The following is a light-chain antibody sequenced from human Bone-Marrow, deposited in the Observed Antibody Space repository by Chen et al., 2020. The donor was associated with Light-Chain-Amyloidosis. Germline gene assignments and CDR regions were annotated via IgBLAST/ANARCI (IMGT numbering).Light chain of an antibody. Sequence: SYELTQPPSVSVSPGQTARITCSGDDLPTKYAYWYQQKPGQAPVLVIHRDTERPSGISERFSGSSSGKTARLTISGVQAEEEADYHCQSADSSGTYEVIFGGGTKLTVL. V-gene: IGLV3-25*02. J-gene: IGLJ2*01. CDR1: DLPTKY. CDR3: QSADSSGTYEVI. CDR2: RDT.